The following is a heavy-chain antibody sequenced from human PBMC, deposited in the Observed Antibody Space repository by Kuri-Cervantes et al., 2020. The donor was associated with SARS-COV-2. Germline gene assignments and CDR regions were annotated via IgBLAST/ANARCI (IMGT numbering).Heavy chain of an antibody. CDR2: INAGNGNT. Sequence: ASVKVSCKASGYTFTSYAMHWVRQAPGQRLEWMGWINAGNGNTKYSQKFQGRVTITRDTSASTAYMELSSLRSEDTAVYYCARGSDYYDSSGYYYVSYYFDYWGQGTLVTVSS. J-gene: IGHJ4*02. D-gene: IGHD3-22*01. CDR3: ARGSDYYDSSGYYYVSYYFDY. CDR1: GYTFTSYA. V-gene: IGHV1-3*01.